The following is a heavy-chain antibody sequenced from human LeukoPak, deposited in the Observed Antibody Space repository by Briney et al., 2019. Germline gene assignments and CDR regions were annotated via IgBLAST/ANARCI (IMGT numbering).Heavy chain of an antibody. V-gene: IGHV4-59*01. CDR2: TYYSGST. J-gene: IGHJ4*02. D-gene: IGHD3-22*01. CDR1: GGSISSYY. CDR3: ASSPLSLNYYDSSGYLRY. Sequence: SETLSLTCTVSGGSISSYYWSWIRQPPGKGLEWIGYTYYSGSTNYNPSLKSRVTISVDTSKNQFSLKLSSVAAADTAVYYCASSPLSLNYYDSSGYLRYWGQGTLVTVSS.